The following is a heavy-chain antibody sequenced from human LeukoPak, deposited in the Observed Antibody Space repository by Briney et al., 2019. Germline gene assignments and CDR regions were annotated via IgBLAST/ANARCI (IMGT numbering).Heavy chain of an antibody. CDR3: ARDSYYDSSGHHYYYYYMDV. J-gene: IGHJ6*03. CDR2: INHSGST. CDR1: GGSFSGYY. D-gene: IGHD3-22*01. V-gene: IGHV4-34*01. Sequence: SETLSLTCTVYGGSFSGYYWSWIRQPPGKGLEWIGEINHSGSTNYNPSLKSRVTMSVDTSKNQFSLKLSSVTAADTAVYYCARDSYYDSSGHHYYYYYMDVWGKGTTVTISS.